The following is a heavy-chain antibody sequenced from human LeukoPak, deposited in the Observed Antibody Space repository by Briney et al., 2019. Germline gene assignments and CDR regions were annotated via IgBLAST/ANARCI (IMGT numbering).Heavy chain of an antibody. CDR1: GFTVSSNY. D-gene: IGHD2-2*01. J-gene: IGHJ6*04. CDR3: AKEGIVAVPAAMMDV. Sequence: GGSLRLSCAASGFTVSSNYMSWVRQAPGKGLEWVSVIYSGGSTYYADSVKGRFTISRDNSKNTLYLQMNSLRVEDTALYYCAKEGIVAVPAAMMDVWGKGTTVTVSS. CDR2: IYSGGST. V-gene: IGHV3-53*01.